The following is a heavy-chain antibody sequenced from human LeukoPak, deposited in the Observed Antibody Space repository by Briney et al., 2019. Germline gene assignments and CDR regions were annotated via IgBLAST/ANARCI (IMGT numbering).Heavy chain of an antibody. CDR3: PRLLMTSEFDY. D-gene: IGHD2-21*01. J-gene: IGHJ4*02. CDR2: IYHSGST. V-gene: IGHV4-38-2*01. Sequence: PSETLSLTCAVSGYSISSGYYWGWIRQPPGKGLEWIGSIYHSGSTYYNPSLKSRVTISVDTSKNQFSLKLSSVTAADTAVYYCPRLLMTSEFDYWGQGTLVTVSS. CDR1: GYSISSGYY.